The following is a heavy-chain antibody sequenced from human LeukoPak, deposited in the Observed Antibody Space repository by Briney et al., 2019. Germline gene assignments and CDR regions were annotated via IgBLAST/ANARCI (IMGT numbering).Heavy chain of an antibody. CDR3: ANIALAGLFDY. V-gene: IGHV3-23*01. Sequence: GGSLRLSCAASGFTFSSYAMSSVRQAPGKGLEWVSAIRGSGGSTYYADSVKGRFTISRDNSKNTLYLQMNSLRAEDTAVYYCANIALAGLFDYWGQGTLVTVSS. CDR2: IRGSGGST. CDR1: GFTFSSYA. D-gene: IGHD6-19*01. J-gene: IGHJ4*02.